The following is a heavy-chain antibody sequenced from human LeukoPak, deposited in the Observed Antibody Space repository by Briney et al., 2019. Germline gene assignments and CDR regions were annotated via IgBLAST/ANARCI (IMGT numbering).Heavy chain of an antibody. D-gene: IGHD2-21*01. V-gene: IGHV1-69*04. CDR2: IIPIFGIA. J-gene: IGHJ5*02. CDR1: GGTLSSYA. CDR3: ARDLEAYGWFDP. Sequence: ASVKVSCKASGGTLSSYAISWVRQAPGQGLEWMGRIIPIFGIANYAQKFQGRVTITADKSTSTAYMELSSLRSEDTAVYYCARDLEAYGWFDPWGQGTLVTVSS.